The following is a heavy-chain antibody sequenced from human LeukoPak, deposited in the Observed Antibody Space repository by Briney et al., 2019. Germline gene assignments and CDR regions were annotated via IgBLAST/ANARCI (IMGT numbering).Heavy chain of an antibody. CDR2: IYYSGNT. CDR3: ARGGGYSSSWSY. Sequence: ASETLSLTCTVSGGSISSRNYYWGWIRQPPGMGLEWIGPIYYSGNTYYNPSLKSRVTISVDTSKNQFPLKLSSVTAADTAVYYCARGGGYSSSWSYWGQGTLVTVSS. CDR1: GGSISSRNYY. J-gene: IGHJ4*02. D-gene: IGHD6-13*01. V-gene: IGHV4-39*06.